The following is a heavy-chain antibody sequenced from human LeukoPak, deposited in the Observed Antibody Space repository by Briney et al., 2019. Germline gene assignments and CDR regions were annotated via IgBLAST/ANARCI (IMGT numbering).Heavy chain of an antibody. D-gene: IGHD3-10*01. CDR2: ISGSGGST. J-gene: IGHJ5*02. V-gene: IGHV3-23*01. Sequence: GGSLRLSCAASGFTFSDYYMSWIRQAPGKGLEWVSAISGSGGSTYYADSVKGRFTISRDNSKNTLYLQMNSLRAEDTAVYYCAKDSVRFGELFPNWFDPWGQGTLVTVSS. CDR3: AKDSVRFGELFPNWFDP. CDR1: GFTFSDYY.